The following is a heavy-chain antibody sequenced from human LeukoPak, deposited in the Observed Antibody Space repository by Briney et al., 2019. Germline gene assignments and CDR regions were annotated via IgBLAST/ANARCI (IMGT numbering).Heavy chain of an antibody. J-gene: IGHJ4*02. CDR3: ARAEEYGGNSYYFDY. CDR2: INHSGST. D-gene: IGHD4-23*01. CDR1: GGSFSGYF. Sequence: RSETLSLTCAVYGGSFSGYFWSWIRQPPGKGLEWIGEINHSGSTNYNPSLKSRVTISVDTSKNQFSLKLNSVTAADTAVYYCARAEEYGGNSYYFDYWGQGTLVPVSS. V-gene: IGHV4-34*01.